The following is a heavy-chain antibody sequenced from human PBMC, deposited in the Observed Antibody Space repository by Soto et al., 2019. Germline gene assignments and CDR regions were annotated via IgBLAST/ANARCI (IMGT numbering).Heavy chain of an antibody. V-gene: IGHV4-4*02. CDR1: GGSISSSNW. CDR3: AVLFRSTYGMDV. Sequence: QVQLQEWGPGLVKPSGTLSLTCAVSGGSISSSNWWTWVRQPPGKGLEWIGEIYHSGSTNYNPSLKSRVTPSGDKSRNQFSQKVTSVTAADTAVYYGAVLFRSTYGMDVWGRGTTVTVSS. J-gene: IGHJ6*02. CDR2: IYHSGST.